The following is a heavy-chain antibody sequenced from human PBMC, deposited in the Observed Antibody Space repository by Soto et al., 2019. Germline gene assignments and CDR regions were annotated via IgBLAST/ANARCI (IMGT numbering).Heavy chain of an antibody. D-gene: IGHD3-3*01. CDR2: IYYSGST. CDR3: ARFSYYDFWSGYSGDY. CDR1: GGSISSSSYY. Sequence: QLQLQESGPGLVKPSETLSLTCTVSGGSISSSSYYWGWIRQPPGKGLEWIGSIYYSGSTYYNPSLKSGVTISVDTSKNQFSLKLSSVTAADTAVYYCARFSYYDFWSGYSGDYWGQGTLVTVSS. V-gene: IGHV4-39*01. J-gene: IGHJ4*02.